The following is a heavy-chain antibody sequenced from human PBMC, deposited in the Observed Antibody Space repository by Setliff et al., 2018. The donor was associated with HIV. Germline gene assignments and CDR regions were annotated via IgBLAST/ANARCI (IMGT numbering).Heavy chain of an antibody. D-gene: IGHD1-26*01. V-gene: IGHV4-34*01. J-gene: IGHJ4*02. Sequence: TSETLSLTCAVYGGSLSGYYWSWIRQSPGKGLEWIGEINHRGSTNYNPSFKSRVTISPDTSKNQFSLKTDSVTAADTAVYYCATWRGVGATAWGQGTLVTVSS. CDR1: GGSLSGYY. CDR2: INHRGST. CDR3: ATWRGVGATA.